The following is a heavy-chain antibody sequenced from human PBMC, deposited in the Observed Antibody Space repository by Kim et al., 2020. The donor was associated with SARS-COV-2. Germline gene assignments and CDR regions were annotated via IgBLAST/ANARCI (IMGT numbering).Heavy chain of an antibody. J-gene: IGHJ4*02. CDR3: ARVGYGQRGTGKYYFDY. CDR2: IYYSGST. V-gene: IGHV4-59*13. Sequence: LSLTCTVSGGSISSYYWSWIRQPPGKGLEWIGYIYYSGSTNYNPSLKSRVTISVDTSKNQFSLKLSSVTAADTAVYYCARVGYGQRGTGKYYFDYWGQ. D-gene: IGHD5-12*01. CDR1: GGSISSYY.